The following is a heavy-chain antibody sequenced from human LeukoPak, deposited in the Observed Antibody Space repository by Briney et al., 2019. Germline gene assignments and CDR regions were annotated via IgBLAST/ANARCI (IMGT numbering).Heavy chain of an antibody. J-gene: IGHJ5*02. CDR1: GSSISAYH. CDR3: ARGGANYLNYGWFDP. Sequence: PSETLSLTCSVSGSSISAYHWAWIRQPAGKGLEWIGRIYTSGSTDYNPSLKSRVTISVDTSKDQFSLKLASLTAADTAVYYCARGGANYLNYGWFDPWGQGTLVTVSS. CDR2: IYTSGST. V-gene: IGHV4-4*07. D-gene: IGHD1-7*01.